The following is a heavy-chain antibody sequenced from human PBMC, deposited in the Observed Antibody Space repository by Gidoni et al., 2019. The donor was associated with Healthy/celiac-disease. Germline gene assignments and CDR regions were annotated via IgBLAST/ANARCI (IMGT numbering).Heavy chain of an antibody. D-gene: IGHD6-19*01. Sequence: QVQLVESGGGVVQPGRSLRLSCAASGFPFSRYAMHWVRQAPGKGLEWVAVISYDVSNKYYADSVKGRFTISRDNSKNTLYLQMNSLRAEDTAVYYCARDTYSSGPYYYGMDVWGQGTTVTVSS. CDR3: ARDTYSSGPYYYGMDV. V-gene: IGHV3-30-3*01. CDR1: GFPFSRYA. CDR2: ISYDVSNK. J-gene: IGHJ6*02.